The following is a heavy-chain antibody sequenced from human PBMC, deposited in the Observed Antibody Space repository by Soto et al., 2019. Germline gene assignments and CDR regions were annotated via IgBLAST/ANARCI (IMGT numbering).Heavy chain of an antibody. CDR2: IGTAGDT. D-gene: IGHD3-3*01. V-gene: IGHV3-13*01. J-gene: IGHJ6*03. CDR1: GFTFSSYD. Sequence: GGSLRLSCAASGFTFSSYDMHWVRQATGKGLEWVSAIGTAGDTYYPGSVKGRFTISRENAKNSLFLQMNSLGAGDTAVYYCARARGSTGMEWSRSYYYYMDVWGKGTTVTVSS. CDR3: ARARGSTGMEWSRSYYYYMDV.